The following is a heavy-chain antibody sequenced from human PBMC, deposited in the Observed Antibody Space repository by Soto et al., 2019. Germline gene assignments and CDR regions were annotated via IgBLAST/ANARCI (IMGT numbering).Heavy chain of an antibody. J-gene: IGHJ6*02. Sequence: SETLSLTCTVSGGSISSGGYYWSWIRQHPGKGLERIGYIYYSGSTYYNPSLKSRVTISVDTSKNQFSLKLSSVTAADTAVYYCARTYSSSLDVWGPGTTVTVSS. CDR3: ARTYSSSLDV. CDR2: IYYSGST. V-gene: IGHV4-31*03. D-gene: IGHD6-13*01. CDR1: GGSISSGGYY.